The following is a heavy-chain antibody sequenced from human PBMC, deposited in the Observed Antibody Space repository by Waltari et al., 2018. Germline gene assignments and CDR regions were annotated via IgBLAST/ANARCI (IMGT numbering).Heavy chain of an antibody. D-gene: IGHD2-2*01. Sequence: QVQLQESGPGLVKPSETLSLTCTVSGGSISSHYWSWIRQPPGKGLEWIGYIYYSGSTNYNPSLKSRVTISVDTSKNQFSLKLSSVTAADTAVYYCARVPVEMAYGMDVWGQGTTVTVSS. J-gene: IGHJ6*02. V-gene: IGHV4-59*11. CDR1: GGSISSHY. CDR3: ARVPVEMAYGMDV. CDR2: IYYSGST.